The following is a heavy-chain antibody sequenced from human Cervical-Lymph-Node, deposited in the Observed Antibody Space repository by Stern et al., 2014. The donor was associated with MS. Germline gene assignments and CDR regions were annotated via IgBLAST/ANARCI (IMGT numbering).Heavy chain of an antibody. CDR1: GYTFIAYY. V-gene: IGHV1-2*04. CDR3: AREGFCNGSTCYSTNY. D-gene: IGHD2-15*01. Sequence: QMQLVQSGAEVKKPGASVKVSCKASGYTFIAYYLHWVRQAPGQGLEWMGWINPNSGGTKYAQKFQGWVTMTRDTSISTAYMELSRLRSDDTAVYYCAREGFCNGSTCYSTNYWGQGTPVTVSS. CDR2: INPNSGGT. J-gene: IGHJ4*02.